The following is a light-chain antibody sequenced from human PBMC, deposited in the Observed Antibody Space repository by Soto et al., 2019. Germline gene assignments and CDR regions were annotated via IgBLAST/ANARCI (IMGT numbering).Light chain of an antibody. Sequence: AIQMTQSPSSLSASVGDRVTITCRASQDIRTELGWYQQKPGNAPKLLIYATSILQSGVPSRFSGIGSGTDFTLTISCLQPEDFATYYCLQDYSYPRTFGQGTKVEIK. CDR3: LQDYSYPRT. V-gene: IGKV1-6*01. CDR1: QDIRTE. CDR2: ATS. J-gene: IGKJ1*01.